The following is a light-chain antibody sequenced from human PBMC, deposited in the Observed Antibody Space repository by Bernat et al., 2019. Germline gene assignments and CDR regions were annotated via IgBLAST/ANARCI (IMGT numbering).Light chain of an antibody. J-gene: IGLJ1*01. CDR3: SSYTSRSTPYV. Sequence: QSALTQPPSVSGSPGQPVTISCTGTSSDVGSDKRVSWYQQPPGTAPKLMIYEVSNRPSGVPDRFAGSKSGNTASLTSSGLQAEDEADSCCSSYTSRSTPYVLCTGTNVTAL. CDR2: EVS. V-gene: IGLV2-18*02. CDR1: SSDVGSDKR.